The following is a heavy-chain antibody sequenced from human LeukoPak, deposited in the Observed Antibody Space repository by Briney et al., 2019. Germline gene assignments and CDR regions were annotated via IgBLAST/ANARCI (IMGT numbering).Heavy chain of an antibody. CDR3: ARVAYYDSSSYPYYFDY. D-gene: IGHD3-22*01. J-gene: IGHJ4*02. Sequence: ASVKVSCKPSGYTFTGFYIHWVRQAPGQGLEWMGWINPNSGGTNYAEKFQGRVTMTRDTSISTAHMELSRLRSDDTAVYYCARVAYYDSSSYPYYFDYWGQGTLVTVSS. V-gene: IGHV1-2*02. CDR2: INPNSGGT. CDR1: GYTFTGFY.